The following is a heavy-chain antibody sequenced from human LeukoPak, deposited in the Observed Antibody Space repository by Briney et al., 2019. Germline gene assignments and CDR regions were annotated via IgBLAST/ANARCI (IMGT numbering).Heavy chain of an antibody. CDR1: GFTFSSYG. Sequence: PGRSLRLSCAASGFTFSSYGMHWVRQAPGKGLEWVAVIWYDGSNKYNADSVKGRFTISRDNSKNTLYLQMNSLRAEDTAVYYCARPDAEDSYMDVWGKGTTVTVSS. CDR3: ARPDAEDSYMDV. V-gene: IGHV3-33*01. J-gene: IGHJ6*03. CDR2: IWYDGSNK. D-gene: IGHD1-14*01.